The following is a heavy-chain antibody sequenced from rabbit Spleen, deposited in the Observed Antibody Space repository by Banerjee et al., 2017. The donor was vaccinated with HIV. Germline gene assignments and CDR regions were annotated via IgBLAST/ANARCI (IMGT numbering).Heavy chain of an antibody. D-gene: IGHD4-1*01. Sequence: QEQLVESGGGLVQPGGSLTLSCKASGFDFSNYGVTWVRQAPGKGLEWIGYIEPIFGNTYYANWVNGRFTISSHNAQNTLYLQLSSLTAADTATYFCARDLAGVVGWNFKLWGPGTLVTVS. V-gene: IGHV1S47*01. CDR2: IEPIFGNT. CDR1: GFDFSNYG. CDR3: ARDLAGVVGWNFKL. J-gene: IGHJ4*01.